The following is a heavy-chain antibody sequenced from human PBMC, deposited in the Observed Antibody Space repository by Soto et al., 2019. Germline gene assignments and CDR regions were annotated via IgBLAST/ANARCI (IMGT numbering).Heavy chain of an antibody. Sequence: PGGSLRVSCAASGCTFSSYARRWIRQAPGKGLEWVAVISYDGSNKYYADSVKGRFTISRDNSKNTLYLQMNSLRTEDTAVYYCARPLWRDDYNWGYFDLWGRGTLVTVS. J-gene: IGHJ2*01. CDR2: ISYDGSNK. D-gene: IGHD4-4*01. CDR3: ARPLWRDDYNWGYFDL. CDR1: GCTFSSYA. V-gene: IGHV3-30-3*01.